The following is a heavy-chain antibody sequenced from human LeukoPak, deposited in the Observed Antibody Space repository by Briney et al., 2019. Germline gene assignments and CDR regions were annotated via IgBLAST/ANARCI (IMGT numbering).Heavy chain of an antibody. CDR3: ARLYYYGMDV. V-gene: IGHV1-2*02. CDR1: GYTFTGYY. J-gene: IGHJ6*02. CDR2: INPNSGGT. Sequence: GASVKVSCKASGYTFTGYYMHWVRQAPGQGLDWMGWINPNSGGTNYAQEFQGRVTMTRDTSISTAYMELSRLRSDDTAVYYCARLYYYGMDVWGQGTTVTVSS.